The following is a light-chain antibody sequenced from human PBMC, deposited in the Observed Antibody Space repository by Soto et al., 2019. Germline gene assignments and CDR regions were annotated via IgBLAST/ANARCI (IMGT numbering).Light chain of an antibody. CDR3: SSHTSSSTLVV. V-gene: IGLV2-14*01. J-gene: IGLJ2*01. CDR2: DVS. Sequence: QSVLTQPASVSGSPGQSITISCTGTSSDVGGYNYVSWYQQHPGKAPKLMIYDVSNRPSGVSNRFSGSKSGNTASLTISGLQAEDEADYYCSSHTSSSTLVVFGGGTKLTFL. CDR1: SSDVGGYNY.